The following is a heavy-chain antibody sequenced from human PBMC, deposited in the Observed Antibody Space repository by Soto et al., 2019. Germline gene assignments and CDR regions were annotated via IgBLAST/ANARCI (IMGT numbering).Heavy chain of an antibody. J-gene: IGHJ6*02. D-gene: IGHD3-3*01. Sequence: GGSLRLSCAASGFTFSSYAMHWVRQAPGKGLEWVAVISYDGSNKYYADSVKGRFTISRDNSKNTLYLQMNSLRAEDTAVYYCARELYDFWSGYGMDVWGQGTTVTVSS. V-gene: IGHV3-30-3*01. CDR1: GFTFSSYA. CDR2: ISYDGSNK. CDR3: ARELYDFWSGYGMDV.